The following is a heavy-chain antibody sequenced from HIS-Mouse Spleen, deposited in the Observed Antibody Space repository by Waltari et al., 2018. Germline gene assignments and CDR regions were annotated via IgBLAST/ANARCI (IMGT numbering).Heavy chain of an antibody. D-gene: IGHD3-16*01. CDR1: GFTFDDYA. CDR2: ISWNSGSI. CDR3: AKDISRGKGGAFDV. Sequence: EVQLVESGGGLVQPGRSLRFSCAASGFTFDDYAMPWARQAPGKGLEWVSGISWNSGSIGYADSVKGRFTISRDNAKNSLYLQMNSLRAEDTALYYCAKDISRGKGGAFDVWGQGTMVTVSS. J-gene: IGHJ3*01. V-gene: IGHV3-9*01.